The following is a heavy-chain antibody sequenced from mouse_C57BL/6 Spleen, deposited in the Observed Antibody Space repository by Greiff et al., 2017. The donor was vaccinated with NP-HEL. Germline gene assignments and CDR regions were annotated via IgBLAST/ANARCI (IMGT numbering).Heavy chain of an antibody. D-gene: IGHD1-2*01. CDR2: ISDGGSYT. Sequence: EVKVVESGGGLVKPGGSLKLSCAASGFTFSSYAMSWVRQTPEKRLEWVATISDGGSYTYYPDNVKGRFTISRDNAKNNLYLQMSHLKSEDTAMYYCARDLRLPYAMDYWGQGTSVTVSS. CDR3: ARDLRLPYAMDY. J-gene: IGHJ4*01. V-gene: IGHV5-4*01. CDR1: GFTFSSYA.